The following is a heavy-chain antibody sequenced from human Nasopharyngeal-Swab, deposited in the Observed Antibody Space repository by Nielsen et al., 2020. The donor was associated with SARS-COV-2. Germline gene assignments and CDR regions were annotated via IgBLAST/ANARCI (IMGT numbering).Heavy chain of an antibody. D-gene: IGHD2-15*01. J-gene: IGHJ4*02. Sequence: SGPTLVKPTQTLTLTCTFSGFSLSTSGVGVGWIRQPPGKALEWLALIYWDDDKRYRPSLKSRLTITKDTSRNQVVLTMTNMDPVDTATYYCAHTRYIRLLSYWGQGTLVTVSS. CDR1: GFSLSTSGVG. CDR2: IYWDDDK. CDR3: AHTRYIRLLSY. V-gene: IGHV2-5*02.